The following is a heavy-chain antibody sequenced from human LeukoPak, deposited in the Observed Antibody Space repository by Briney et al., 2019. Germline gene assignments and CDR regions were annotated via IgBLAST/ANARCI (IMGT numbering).Heavy chain of an antibody. V-gene: IGHV3-11*01. CDR2: ISSSGSTI. Sequence: GGSLRLSCAASGFTFSDYYMSWIRQAPGKGLERVSYISSSGSTIYYADSVKGRLTISRHNDKNPLYLQMNSLRAEHTAVYYCARGNWITTIVVATDYWGQGTLVTVSS. CDR3: ARGNWITTIVVATDY. D-gene: IGHD3-22*01. CDR1: GFTFSDYY. J-gene: IGHJ4*02.